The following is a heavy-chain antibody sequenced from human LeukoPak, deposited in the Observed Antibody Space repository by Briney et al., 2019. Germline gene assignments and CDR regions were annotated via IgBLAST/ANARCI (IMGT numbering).Heavy chain of an antibody. V-gene: IGHV4-59*08. CDR2: IYYSGST. CDR3: AGSGTGTTSALRY. D-gene: IGHD1-1*01. CDR1: GGSISRYY. Sequence: SETLSLTCTVSGGSISRYYWSWIRQPPGKGLEWIGYIYYSGSTNYNPSLKSQVTISVDTSKNQFSLKLSSVTAADTAVYYCAGSGTGTTSALRYWGQGTLVTVSS. J-gene: IGHJ4*02.